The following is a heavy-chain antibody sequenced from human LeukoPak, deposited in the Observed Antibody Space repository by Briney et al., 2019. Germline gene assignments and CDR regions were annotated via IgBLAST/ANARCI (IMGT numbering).Heavy chain of an antibody. Sequence: PGGSLRLSCAASGFTFSSSWMHWVRQAPGKGLVWVSRINGDGSSTNYADSVRGRFTISRDNAKNTLYLQVNSLRAEDTAMYHCARDPYSGTGFWGQGTLVTVSS. CDR1: GFTFSSSW. V-gene: IGHV3-74*01. CDR3: ARDPYSGTGF. CDR2: INGDGSST. J-gene: IGHJ4*02. D-gene: IGHD1-26*01.